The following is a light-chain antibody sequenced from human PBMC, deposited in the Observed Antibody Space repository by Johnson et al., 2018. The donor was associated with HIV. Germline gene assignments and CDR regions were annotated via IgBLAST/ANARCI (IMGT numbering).Light chain of an antibody. CDR2: DNN. CDR3: GTWDSSLRVGF. J-gene: IGLJ1*01. CDR1: SSNIGNNY. V-gene: IGLV1-51*01. Sequence: QPVLTQPPSVSAAPGQKVTISCSGSSSNIGNNYVSWYQQLPGTAPKLLIYDNNKRPSRIPDRFSGSKSGTSATLGITGLPTGDEADYYCGTWDSSLRVGFFGTGTKVTVL.